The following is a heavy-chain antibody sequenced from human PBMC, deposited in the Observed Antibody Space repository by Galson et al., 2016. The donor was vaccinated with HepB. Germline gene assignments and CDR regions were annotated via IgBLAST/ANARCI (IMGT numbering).Heavy chain of an antibody. CDR2: ISYDGSNT. CDR1: GFTFSDFA. V-gene: IGHV3-30-3*01. Sequence: SLRLSCAASGFTFSDFAIHWVRQAPGKGLKWVALISYDGSNTYYADSVKGRFTISRDSSNNTLWLQMNSLRVEDTAIYYCARGLTTSWGFDYWGQGTLVTVSS. D-gene: IGHD2-2*01. CDR3: ARGLTTSWGFDY. J-gene: IGHJ4*02.